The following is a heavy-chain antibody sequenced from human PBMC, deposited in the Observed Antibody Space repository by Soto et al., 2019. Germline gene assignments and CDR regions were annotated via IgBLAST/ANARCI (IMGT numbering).Heavy chain of an antibody. Sequence: GKGLEWVSAISGSGGSTYYADPGKGRFTISRDNAKNTLYLQMTSLRAEDTAVYYCAKELGITRIVVVIRPWDYRGQGTPVTVSS. J-gene: IGHJ4*02. CDR3: AKELGITRIVVVIRPWDY. CDR2: ISGSGGST. D-gene: IGHD3-22*01. V-gene: IGHV3-23*01.